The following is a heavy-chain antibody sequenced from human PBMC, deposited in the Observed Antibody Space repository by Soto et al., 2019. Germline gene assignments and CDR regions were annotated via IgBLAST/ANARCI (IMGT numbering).Heavy chain of an antibody. J-gene: IGHJ6*02. Sequence: HPGGSLRLSCAASGFTVTSNYMTWFRQAPGKGLEWVSVIYRSGATYYPDSVRGRFTASRDYSHNTLYLQMDSLRVEDTAVYYCARDSGMIRGSYGVDVWGPGTTVTAP. D-gene: IGHD3-10*01. CDR1: GFTVTSNY. V-gene: IGHV3-53*01. CDR3: ARDSGMIRGSYGVDV. CDR2: IYRSGAT.